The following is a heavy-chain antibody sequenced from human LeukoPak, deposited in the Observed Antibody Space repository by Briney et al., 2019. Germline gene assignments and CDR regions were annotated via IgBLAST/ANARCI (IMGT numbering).Heavy chain of an antibody. Sequence: SETLSLTCAVYGGSFSGYYWSWIRQPPGKGLEWIGEINHSGSTNYNPSLKSRVTISVDTSKNQFSLRLSSVTAADTAVYYCARGVLRRSWFDPWGQGTLVTVSS. CDR2: INHSGST. CDR1: GGSFSGYY. J-gene: IGHJ5*02. CDR3: ARGVLRRSWFDP. D-gene: IGHD3-16*01. V-gene: IGHV4-34*01.